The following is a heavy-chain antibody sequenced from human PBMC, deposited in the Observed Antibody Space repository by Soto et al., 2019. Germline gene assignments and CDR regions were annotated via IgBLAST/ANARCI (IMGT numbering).Heavy chain of an antibody. D-gene: IGHD2-2*02. Sequence: QVQLQESGPGLVKPSETLSLTCTVSGASMSDYYGSWIRQSQGKGLEHIGYLHYSGSANYNPSLKSQVTLSMVTSNNPFPLTLNSVIAADKAIYYCAKSVHTFAGVFGGQGLLVAVPS. V-gene: IGHV4-59*03. CDR1: GASMSDYY. J-gene: IGHJ1*01. CDR3: AKSVHTFAGVF. CDR2: LHYSGSA.